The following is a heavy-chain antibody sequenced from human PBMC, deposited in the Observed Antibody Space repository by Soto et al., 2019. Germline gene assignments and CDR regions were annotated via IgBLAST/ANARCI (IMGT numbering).Heavy chain of an antibody. J-gene: IGHJ6*02. CDR3: ARHSSGWDYYYYYGMDV. V-gene: IGHV4-39*01. CDR2: IYYSGST. D-gene: IGHD6-19*01. CDR1: GGSISSDGNY. Sequence: SETLALTCTVSGGSISSDGNYWSWIRQHPGKGLEWIGYIYYSGSTYYNPSLKSRVTISVDTSKNQFSLKLSSVTAADTAVYYCARHSSGWDYYYYYGMDVWGQGTTVTVSS.